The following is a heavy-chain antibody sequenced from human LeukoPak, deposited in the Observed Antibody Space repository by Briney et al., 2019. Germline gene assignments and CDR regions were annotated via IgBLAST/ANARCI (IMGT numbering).Heavy chain of an antibody. CDR1: GXTFSSYG. CDR3: AKDATTVTTYFDY. V-gene: IGHV3-30*18. D-gene: IGHD4-17*01. J-gene: IGHJ4*02. CDR2: ISSDGSDK. Sequence: GSLRLSCSASGXTFSSYGMHWVRQAPGKGLEWVAVISSDGSDKYYADSVKGRFTISRDNSKNTLFLQMNSLRAEDTAVYYCAKDATTVTTYFDYWGQGTLVTVSS.